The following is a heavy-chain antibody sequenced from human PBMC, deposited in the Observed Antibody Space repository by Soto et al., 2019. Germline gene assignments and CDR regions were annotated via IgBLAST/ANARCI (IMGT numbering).Heavy chain of an antibody. CDR1: GGSFSGYY. J-gene: IGHJ4*02. Sequence: PSETLSLTCAVYGGSFSGYYWSWIRQPPGKGLEWIGEINHSGSTNYNPSLKSRVTISVDTSKNQFSLKLSSVTAADTAVYYCARARTAAAGGYYFDYWGQGTLVTVSS. CDR3: ARARTAAAGGYYFDY. V-gene: IGHV4-34*01. D-gene: IGHD6-13*01. CDR2: INHSGST.